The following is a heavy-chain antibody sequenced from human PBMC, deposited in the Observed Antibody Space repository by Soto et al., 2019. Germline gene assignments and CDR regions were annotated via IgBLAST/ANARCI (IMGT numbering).Heavy chain of an antibody. J-gene: IGHJ3*02. Sequence: PGESLKISCAASGFTFNSYAMNWVRQAPGKGLEWASAVSGSGGSTYYADSVKGRFTISRDNSKNTLYLQMNSLRAEDTAVYYCARGDYYDTSGPFSDAFDIWGQGTMVTVSS. V-gene: IGHV3-23*01. CDR3: ARGDYYDTSGPFSDAFDI. D-gene: IGHD3-22*01. CDR1: GFTFNSYA. CDR2: VSGSGGST.